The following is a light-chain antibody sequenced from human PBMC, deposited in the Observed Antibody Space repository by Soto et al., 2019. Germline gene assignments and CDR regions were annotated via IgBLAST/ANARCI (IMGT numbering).Light chain of an antibody. CDR3: CSYAGSSSYV. Sequence: QSALTQPRSVFGSPGQSVTISCTGTSSDIGGYNYVSWYQQHPGKAPKLMIYTVTKRPSGVPDRFSGSKSDNTAYLTISGLQADDEADYYCCSYAGSSSYVFGTGTKVTVL. V-gene: IGLV2-11*01. CDR2: TVT. J-gene: IGLJ1*01. CDR1: SSDIGGYNY.